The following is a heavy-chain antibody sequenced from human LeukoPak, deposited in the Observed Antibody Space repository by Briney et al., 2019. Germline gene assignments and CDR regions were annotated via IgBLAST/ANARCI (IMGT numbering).Heavy chain of an antibody. CDR3: ARHRYYYDSSGLYSWFDP. Sequence: GESLKISCKGSGYSFTTYWIAWVRQMPGKGLEWMGIIYPGDSDTRYSPSFQGQVTISADKSISTAYLQWSSLKASDTAMYYCARHRYYYDSSGLYSWFDPWGQGTLVTVSS. V-gene: IGHV5-51*01. CDR1: GYSFTTYW. CDR2: IYPGDSDT. J-gene: IGHJ5*02. D-gene: IGHD3-22*01.